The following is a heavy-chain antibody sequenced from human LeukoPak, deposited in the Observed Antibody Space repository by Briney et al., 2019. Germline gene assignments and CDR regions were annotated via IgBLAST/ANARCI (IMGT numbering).Heavy chain of an antibody. Sequence: GASVKVSCKASGYTFTGYYMHWVRQAPGQGLEWMGWINPNSGGTNYAQKIQGRVTMTTDTSTSTAYMELRSLRSDDTAVYYCARDLPYSSSWESIDYWGQGTLVTVPS. CDR2: INPNSGGT. D-gene: IGHD6-13*01. V-gene: IGHV1-2*02. CDR1: GYTFTGYY. J-gene: IGHJ4*02. CDR3: ARDLPYSSSWESIDY.